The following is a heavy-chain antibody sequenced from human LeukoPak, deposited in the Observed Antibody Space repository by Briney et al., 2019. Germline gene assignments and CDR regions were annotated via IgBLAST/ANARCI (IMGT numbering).Heavy chain of an antibody. CDR2: INHSGST. CDR3: ARGPSLYNWNYMGAFDI. V-gene: IGHV4-34*01. CDR1: GGSFSGYY. D-gene: IGHD1-7*01. Sequence: SETLSLTCDVYGGSFSGYYWSWIRQPPGKGLEWMGEINHSGSTTYNPSLKSRVTISVDTSKNQFSLKLSSVTAADTAVYYCARGPSLYNWNYMGAFDIWGQGTMVTVSS. J-gene: IGHJ3*02.